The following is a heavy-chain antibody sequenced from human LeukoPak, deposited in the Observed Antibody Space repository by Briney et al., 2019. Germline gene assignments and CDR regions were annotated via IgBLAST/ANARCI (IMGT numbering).Heavy chain of an antibody. V-gene: IGHV4-59*01. CDR2: IYYSGTT. Sequence: SEALSLTCTVSGGSISSDYWSWIRQSPGKGLEWIGYIYYSGTTSYNPSLKSRVTISLDTSKNQFSLKLSSVTAADTAVYYCARGANWGSPDYWGQGTLVTVSS. J-gene: IGHJ4*02. D-gene: IGHD7-27*01. CDR3: ARGANWGSPDY. CDR1: GGSISSDY.